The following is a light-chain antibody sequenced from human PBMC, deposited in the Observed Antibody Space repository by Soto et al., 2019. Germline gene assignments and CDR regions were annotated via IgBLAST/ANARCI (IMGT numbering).Light chain of an antibody. Sequence: DIQMTQSPSSLSASVGDRVTITCRASQSISSYLNWYQQKPGKAPKLLIYAASSLQSGVPSRFSGSGSGTDFTLTINSLQPEDVATYYCQKSYSAPRTFGQGTKVEIK. J-gene: IGKJ1*01. CDR1: QSISSY. CDR3: QKSYSAPRT. V-gene: IGKV1-39*01. CDR2: AAS.